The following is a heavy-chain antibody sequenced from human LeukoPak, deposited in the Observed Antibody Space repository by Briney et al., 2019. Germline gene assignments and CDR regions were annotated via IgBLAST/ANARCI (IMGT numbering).Heavy chain of an antibody. CDR2: ISWNSGSI. D-gene: IGHD6-19*01. CDR3: AKDATYSSGWTDY. V-gene: IGHV3-9*01. Sequence: PGGSLRPSCAASGFTFGGYGMHRVRQAPGKGLEWVSGISWNSGSIGYADSVKGRFTISRDNAKNSLYLQMNSRRVEDTALYYCAKDATYSSGWTDYWGQGTLVTVSS. J-gene: IGHJ4*02. CDR1: GFTFGGYG.